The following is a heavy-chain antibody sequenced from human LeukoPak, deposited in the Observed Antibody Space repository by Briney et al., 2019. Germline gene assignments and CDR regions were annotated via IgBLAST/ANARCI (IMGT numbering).Heavy chain of an antibody. V-gene: IGHV4-59*08. CDR1: GGSISSYY. J-gene: IGHJ4*02. Sequence: PSETLSLTCTVSGGSISSYYWSWIRQPPGKGLEWIGYIYYSGSANYNPSLKSRVTISVDTSKNQFSLKLSSVTAADTAVYYCARHDAWGYSSGWYYFDYWGQGTLVTVSS. D-gene: IGHD6-19*01. CDR2: IYYSGSA. CDR3: ARHDAWGYSSGWYYFDY.